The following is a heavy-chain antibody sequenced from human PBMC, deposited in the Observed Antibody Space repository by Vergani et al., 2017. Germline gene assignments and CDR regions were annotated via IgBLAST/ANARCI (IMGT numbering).Heavy chain of an antibody. V-gene: IGHV3-23*01. J-gene: IGHJ3*02. CDR3: AKVGRSEVAGTFGAFDI. D-gene: IGHD6-19*01. CDR2: LSASDRRT. Sequence: EVQLLESGGDLVQPGGSLRLSCAASGFTFIMHAMSWVRQAPGNGLEWVSTLSASDRRTQYADSLKGRFTISRDNSKNTLFLHMNILRPEDTAVYYCAKVGRSEVAGTFGAFDIWGQGTMVTVSS. CDR1: GFTFIMHA.